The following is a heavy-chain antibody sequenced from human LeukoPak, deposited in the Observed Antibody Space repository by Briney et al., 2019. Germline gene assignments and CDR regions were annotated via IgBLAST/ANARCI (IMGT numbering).Heavy chain of an antibody. CDR3: ARQFIAVAGTFDY. D-gene: IGHD6-19*01. CDR1: GFTFSSYA. CDR2: ISYDGSNK. V-gene: IGHV3-30*04. J-gene: IGHJ4*02. Sequence: GRSLRLSCAASGFTFSSYAMHWVRQAPGKGLEWVAVISYDGSNKYYADSVKGRFTISRGNSKNTLYLQMNSLRAEDTAVYYCARQFIAVAGTFDYWGQGTLVTVSS.